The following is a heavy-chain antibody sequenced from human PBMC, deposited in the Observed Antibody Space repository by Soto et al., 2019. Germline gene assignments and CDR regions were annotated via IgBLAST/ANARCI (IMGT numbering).Heavy chain of an antibody. CDR1: GYSFTSYW. CDR3: ARPGYYDSSGYYYRPDI. V-gene: IGHV5-10-1*01. CDR2: IDPSDSYT. Sequence: GESLKISCKGSGYSFTSYWISWVRQMPGKGLEWMGRIDPSDSYTNYSPSFQGHVTISADKSISTAYLQWSSLKASDTAMYYCARPGYYDSSGYYYRPDIWGQGTMVTVSS. J-gene: IGHJ3*02. D-gene: IGHD3-22*01.